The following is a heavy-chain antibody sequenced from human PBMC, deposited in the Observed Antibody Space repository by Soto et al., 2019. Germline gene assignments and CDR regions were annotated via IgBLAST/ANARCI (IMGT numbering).Heavy chain of an antibody. CDR3: ARVGVLWFGELSFDY. Sequence: GGSLRLSCAASGFTFSSYSMNWVRQAPGKGLEWVSYISSSSSTIYYADSVKGRFTISRDNAKNSLYLQMNSLRAEDTAVYYCARVGVLWFGELSFDYWGQGTLVTVSS. CDR1: GFTFSSYS. D-gene: IGHD3-10*01. CDR2: ISSSSSTI. V-gene: IGHV3-48*01. J-gene: IGHJ4*02.